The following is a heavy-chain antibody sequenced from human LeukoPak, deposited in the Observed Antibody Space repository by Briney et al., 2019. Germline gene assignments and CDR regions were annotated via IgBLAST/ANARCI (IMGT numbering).Heavy chain of an antibody. CDR3: LTILETTIDAFDI. D-gene: IGHD1-26*01. CDR2: ISGSGGST. CDR1: GFTFSSYA. V-gene: IGHV3-23*01. J-gene: IGHJ3*02. Sequence: GGSLRLSWAASGFTFSSYAMSWVRQAPGKGLGWVSAISGSGGSTYYADSVKGRFTISRDNSKNTLYLQMNSLRAEDTAVYYCLTILETTIDAFDIWGQGTMVTVSS.